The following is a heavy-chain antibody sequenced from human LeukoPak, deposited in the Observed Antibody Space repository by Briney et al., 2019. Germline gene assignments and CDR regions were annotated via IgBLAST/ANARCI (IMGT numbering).Heavy chain of an antibody. V-gene: IGHV4-39*01. Sequence: SETLSLTCTVSGGSISSSSYFWGWIRQPPGKGLEWIGSIYYSGSTYYNPSLKSRVTISVDTSKNQFSLKLSSVTAADTAVYYCARRDTMVRVFDYWGQGTLVTVSS. D-gene: IGHD3-10*01. CDR3: ARRDTMVRVFDY. J-gene: IGHJ4*02. CDR2: IYYSGST. CDR1: GGSISSSSYF.